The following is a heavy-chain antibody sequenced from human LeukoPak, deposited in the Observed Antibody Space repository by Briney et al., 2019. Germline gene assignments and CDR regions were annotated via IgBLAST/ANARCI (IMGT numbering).Heavy chain of an antibody. Sequence: SETLSLTCAVYGGSFSGYFWSWIRQPPGKGLEWIGEINHSGRTKYNPSLKSRVTISVDTSNNQVSLKLSSVTAADTAVYYCARGALDYGDYDDYFDYWGQRTLVTVSS. CDR3: ARGALDYGDYDDYFDY. D-gene: IGHD4-17*01. CDR2: INHSGRT. J-gene: IGHJ4*02. CDR1: GGSFSGYF. V-gene: IGHV4-34*01.